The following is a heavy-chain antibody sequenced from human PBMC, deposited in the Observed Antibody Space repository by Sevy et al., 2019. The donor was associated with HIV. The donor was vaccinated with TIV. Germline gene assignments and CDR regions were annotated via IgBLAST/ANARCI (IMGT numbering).Heavy chain of an antibody. J-gene: IGHJ6*02. CDR1: GFTFSSYG. CDR2: IWYDGSNK. V-gene: IGHV3-33*01. D-gene: IGHD5-12*01. Sequence: GGSLRLSCAASGFTFSSYGMHWVRQAPGKGLEWVAVIWYDGSNKYYADSVKGRFTISRDNSKNTLYLQMNSLRAEDTAVYYCARDQVVATISVDYYHYYGMDVWGQGTTVTVSS. CDR3: ARDQVVATISVDYYHYYGMDV.